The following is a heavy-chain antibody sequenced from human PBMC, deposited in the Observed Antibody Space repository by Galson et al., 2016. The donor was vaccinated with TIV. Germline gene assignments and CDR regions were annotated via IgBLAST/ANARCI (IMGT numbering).Heavy chain of an antibody. J-gene: IGHJ4*02. CDR1: GDSVSSNSAA. CDR3: ARATPSVFGIIMTLDS. V-gene: IGHV6-1*01. D-gene: IGHD3-16*01. CDR2: TFYRSKWYN. Sequence: CAISGDSVSSNSAAWNWLRQSPSRGLEWLGRTFYRSKWYNDYAPSVKSRITINPDTSKNQFSLQLNSVTPEDTAVYYCARATPSVFGIIMTLDSWGQGTLVTVSS.